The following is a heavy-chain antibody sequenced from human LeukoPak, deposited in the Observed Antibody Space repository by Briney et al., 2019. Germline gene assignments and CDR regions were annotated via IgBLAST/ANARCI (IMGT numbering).Heavy chain of an antibody. CDR3: ARDSASYITMIVVVTPDFDY. J-gene: IGHJ4*02. CDR2: INPSGGST. CDR1: GYTFTSYY. D-gene: IGHD3-22*01. Sequence: ASVKVSCKASGYTFTSYYMHWVRQAPGQGLEWMGIINPSGGSTSYAQKFQGRVTMTRDNSTSTVYMELSSLRSEDTAVYYCARDSASYITMIVVVTPDFDYWGQGSLVTVSS. V-gene: IGHV1-46*01.